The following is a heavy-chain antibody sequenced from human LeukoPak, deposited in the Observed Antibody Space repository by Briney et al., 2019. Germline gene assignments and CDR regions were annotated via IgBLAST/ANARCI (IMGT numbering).Heavy chain of an antibody. CDR2: IIPIFGTA. CDR3: ASTPLAYCGGDCYFGY. Sequence: SAKVSCKASGGTFSSYTISWVRQAPGQGLEWMGGIIPIFGTANYAQKFQGRGTITSDESTSTAYMNLSSLRSEDTAVYYCASTPLAYCGGDCYFGYWGQGTLVTVSS. V-gene: IGHV1-69*13. J-gene: IGHJ4*02. CDR1: GGTFSSYT. D-gene: IGHD2-21*01.